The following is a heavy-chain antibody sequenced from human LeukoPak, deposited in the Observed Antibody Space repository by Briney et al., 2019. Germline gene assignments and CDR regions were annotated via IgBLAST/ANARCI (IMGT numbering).Heavy chain of an antibody. CDR2: INWNGGST. Sequence: PGGSLRLSCAASGFTFSSYAMNWARQAPGKGLEWVSGINWNGGSTGYADSVKGRFTISRDNAKNSLYLQMNSLRAEDTALYYCAREGQPNYYGSGSYSDYWGQGTLVTVSS. CDR1: GFTFSSYA. J-gene: IGHJ4*02. D-gene: IGHD3-10*01. CDR3: AREGQPNYYGSGSYSDY. V-gene: IGHV3-20*04.